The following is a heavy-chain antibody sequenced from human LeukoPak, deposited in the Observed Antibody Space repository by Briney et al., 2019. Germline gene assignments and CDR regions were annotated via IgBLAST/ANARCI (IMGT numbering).Heavy chain of an antibody. V-gene: IGHV3-21*01. CDR2: ISSSSSYI. CDR3: ASLVTIFGVVTHDY. Sequence: GGSLRLSCAASGFTFSSYSMNWVRQAPGKGLEWVSSISSSSSYIYYADSVKGRFTIPRDNAKNSLYLQMNSLRAEDTAVYYCASLVTIFGVVTHDYWGQGTLVTVSS. D-gene: IGHD3-3*01. CDR1: GFTFSSYS. J-gene: IGHJ4*02.